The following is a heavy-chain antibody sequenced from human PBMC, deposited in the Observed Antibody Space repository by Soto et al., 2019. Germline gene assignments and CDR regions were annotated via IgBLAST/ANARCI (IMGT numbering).Heavy chain of an antibody. CDR3: ARETPADYYYYYMDV. V-gene: IGHV1-18*01. Sequence: QVQLVQSGAEVKKPGASVKVSCKASGYTFCSYGISWVRQAPGQGLEWMGWISAYNGNTNYAQKLQGRVIMTTDTSTSTAYMELRSLRSDDTAVYYCARETPADYYYYYMDVWGKGTTVTVSS. CDR1: GYTFCSYG. CDR2: ISAYNGNT. J-gene: IGHJ6*03.